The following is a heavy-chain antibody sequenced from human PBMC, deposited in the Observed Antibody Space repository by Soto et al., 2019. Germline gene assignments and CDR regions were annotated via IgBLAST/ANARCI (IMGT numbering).Heavy chain of an antibody. CDR3: ARMVIDGSRYFDY. V-gene: IGHV4-34*01. D-gene: IGHD2-21*01. CDR2: INHSGST. J-gene: IGHJ4*02. CDR1: GGSFSGYY. Sequence: QVQLQQWGAGLLKPSETLSLTCAVYGGSFSGYYWSWIRQPPGKGLEWIGEINHSGSTNYNPSLKSRVTISVDTSKNQFSLKLSSVTAAETAVYYCARMVIDGSRYFDYWGQGTLVTVSS.